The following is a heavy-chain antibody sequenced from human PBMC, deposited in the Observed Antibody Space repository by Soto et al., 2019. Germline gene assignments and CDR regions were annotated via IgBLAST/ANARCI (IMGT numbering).Heavy chain of an antibody. J-gene: IGHJ6*03. CDR1: GGSISSSSYY. Sequence: SETLSLTCTVSGGSISSSSYYWGWIRQPPGKGLEWIGSIYYSGSTYYNPSLKSRVTISVDTSKNQFSLKPSSVTAADTAVYYCASDLRFLEWLLRPDYYMDVWGKGTTVT. D-gene: IGHD3-3*01. V-gene: IGHV4-39*01. CDR2: IYYSGST. CDR3: ASDLRFLEWLLRPDYYMDV.